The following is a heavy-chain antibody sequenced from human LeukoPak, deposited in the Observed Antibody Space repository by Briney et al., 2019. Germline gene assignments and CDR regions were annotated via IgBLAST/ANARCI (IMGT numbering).Heavy chain of an antibody. CDR1: GYTFTSYG. J-gene: IGHJ6*03. D-gene: IGHD6-13*01. Sequence: ASVKVSCKASGYTFTSYGISWVRQAPGQGLEWMGWISAYNGNTNYAQKLQGRVTMTTDTSTSTAYMELRSLRSDDTAVHYCARLSSSPSGYYYYYYMDVWGKGTTVTVSS. CDR2: ISAYNGNT. CDR3: ARLSSSPSGYYYYYYMDV. V-gene: IGHV1-18*01.